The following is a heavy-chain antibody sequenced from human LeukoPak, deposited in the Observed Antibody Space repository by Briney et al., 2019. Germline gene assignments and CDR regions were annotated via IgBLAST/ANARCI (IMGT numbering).Heavy chain of an antibody. CDR2: IYPRDGST. CDR1: GYTFTSNY. V-gene: IGHV1-46*01. J-gene: IGHJ4*02. Sequence: ASVKVSCKASGYTFTSNYIHWVRQAPGQGLEWMGMIYPRDGSTSYAQKFQGRVTVTRDTSTSTVHMELSALRSEDTAVYYCARDQEGFDYWGQGTLVTVSS. CDR3: ARDQEGFDY.